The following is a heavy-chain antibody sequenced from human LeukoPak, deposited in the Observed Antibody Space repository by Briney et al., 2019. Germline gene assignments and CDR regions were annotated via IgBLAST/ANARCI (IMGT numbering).Heavy chain of an antibody. D-gene: IGHD6-13*01. V-gene: IGHV3-53*05. J-gene: IGHJ4*02. Sequence: GGSLRLSCAASGFTVSNKYMTWVRQAPGKGLEWVSLIYSDGRTYYADSVKGRCTISRDGSKNTLYLQMNSLRAEDTAVYYCARAPSVWQQAFDYWGQGTLVTVSS. CDR1: GFTVSNKY. CDR3: ARAPSVWQQAFDY. CDR2: IYSDGRT.